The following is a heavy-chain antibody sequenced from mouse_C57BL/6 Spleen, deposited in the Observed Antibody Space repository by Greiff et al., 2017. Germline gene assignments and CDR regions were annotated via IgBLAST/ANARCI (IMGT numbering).Heavy chain of an antibody. CDR3: ARSIYDGYYDAMDY. V-gene: IGHV1-18*01. Sequence: VQLQQSGPELVKPGASVKIPCKASGYTFTDYNMDWVKQSHGKSLEWIGDITPNNGGTIYNQKFKGKATLTVDKSSSTAYMELRSLTSEDTAVYYCARSIYDGYYDAMDYWGQGTSVTVSS. J-gene: IGHJ4*01. D-gene: IGHD2-3*01. CDR2: ITPNNGGT. CDR1: GYTFTDYN.